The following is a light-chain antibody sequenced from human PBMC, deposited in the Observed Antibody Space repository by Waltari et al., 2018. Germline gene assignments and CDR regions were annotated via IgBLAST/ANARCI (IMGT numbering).Light chain of an antibody. CDR3: QQYGAARYT. CDR1: QSVDSFY. J-gene: IGKJ3*01. Sequence: EIVLTQSPGTLSVSPGESATLSCRTSQSVDSFYISWYQQKPGQAPRLIILGASSRATGVPDRFSGSGSVTHFTLTISRLEPEDFAVYYCQQYGAARYTFGPGTRLDLK. CDR2: GAS. V-gene: IGKV3-20*01.